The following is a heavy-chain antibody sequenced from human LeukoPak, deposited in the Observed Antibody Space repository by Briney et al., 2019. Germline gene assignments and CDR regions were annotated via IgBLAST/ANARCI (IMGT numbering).Heavy chain of an antibody. J-gene: IGHJ4*02. D-gene: IGHD6-13*01. Sequence: ASVKVSCKASGYTFTGYYMHWVRQAPGQELEWMGRINPNSGGTNYAQKFQGRVTMTRDTSISTAYMELSRLRSDDTAVYYCAPAGYSSSWYQSYYFDYWGQGTLVTVSS. CDR1: GYTFTGYY. V-gene: IGHV1-2*06. CDR3: APAGYSSSWYQSYYFDY. CDR2: INPNSGGT.